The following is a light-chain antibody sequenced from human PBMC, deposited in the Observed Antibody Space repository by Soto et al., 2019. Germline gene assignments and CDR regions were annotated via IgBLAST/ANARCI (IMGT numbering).Light chain of an antibody. J-gene: IGKJ1*01. CDR3: QQYNNWLWT. CDR1: QSVSES. CDR2: GAS. V-gene: IGKV3-15*01. Sequence: ETVLTQSPATLSLSPGERAALSCRASQSVSESLAWYQQKPGQAPRLLIYGASTRATGIPARFSGSGSGTEFTLTISSLQSEDFAVYYCQQYNNWLWTFGQGTKVDIK.